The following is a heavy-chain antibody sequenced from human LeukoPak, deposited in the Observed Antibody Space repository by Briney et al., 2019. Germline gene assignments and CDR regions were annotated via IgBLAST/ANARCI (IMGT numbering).Heavy chain of an antibody. J-gene: IGHJ4*02. CDR2: INHSGST. V-gene: IGHV4-34*01. Sequence: SETLSLTCAVYGGSFSGCYWSWIRQPPGKGLEWIGEINHSGSTNYNPSLKSRVTISVDTSKNQFSLKLSSVTAADTAVYYCARNEGQQPFAIDYWGQGTLVTVSS. D-gene: IGHD6-13*01. CDR3: ARNEGQQPFAIDY. CDR1: GGSFSGCY.